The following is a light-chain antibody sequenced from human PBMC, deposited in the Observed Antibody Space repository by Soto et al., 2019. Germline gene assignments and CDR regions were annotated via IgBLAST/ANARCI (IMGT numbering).Light chain of an antibody. CDR2: STS. Sequence: DIQLTQSPSSLSASVGDRVSITCRTSQTISNYLNWYHHRPGQAPKLLIYSTSNLQGGVPSRFSGGGAGTEFTLTISSLQPEDFGSYSCQQTYNLPPTFGGGPRVQI. CDR3: QQTYNLPPT. V-gene: IGKV1-39*01. J-gene: IGKJ4*01. CDR1: QTISNY.